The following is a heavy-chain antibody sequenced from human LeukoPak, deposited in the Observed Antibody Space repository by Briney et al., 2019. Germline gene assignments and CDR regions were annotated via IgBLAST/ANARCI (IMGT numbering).Heavy chain of an antibody. Sequence: GGSLRLSCAASGFTFSDYYMNWVRQAPGKGLEWVSSISSSSSYIYYADSVKGRFTISRDNSKNTLYLQMNSLRAEDTAVYYCASETGAATFDYWGQGTLVTVSS. V-gene: IGHV3-21*01. J-gene: IGHJ4*02. D-gene: IGHD7-27*01. CDR1: GFTFSDYY. CDR2: ISSSSSYI. CDR3: ASETGAATFDY.